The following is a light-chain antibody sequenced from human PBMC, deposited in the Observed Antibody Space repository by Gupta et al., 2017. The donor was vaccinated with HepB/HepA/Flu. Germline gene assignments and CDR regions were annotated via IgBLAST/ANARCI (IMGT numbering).Light chain of an antibody. J-gene: IGKJ4*01. V-gene: IGKV2D-29*01. CDR2: EGS. CDR1: QSLLHSSGETY. Sequence: VMIHTPLPLSVTPGQPASISCKSSQSLLHSSGETYLYWFLQKPGQPPQLLIHEGSTRFSGVPERFSGSGSGTDFTLKINRVEAEDVGVYYCMQSVQPPLTFGGGTKVEIK. CDR3: MQSVQPPLT.